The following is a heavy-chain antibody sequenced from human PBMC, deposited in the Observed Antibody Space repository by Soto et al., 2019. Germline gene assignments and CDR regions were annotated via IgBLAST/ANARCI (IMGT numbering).Heavy chain of an antibody. V-gene: IGHV1-3*01. CDR2: INAGNGNT. D-gene: IGHD6-13*01. CDR3: ARDSRSIAAQGDY. J-gene: IGHJ4*02. CDR1: GYTFTTYA. Sequence: ASVKVSCKASGYTFTTYAIHWVRQAPGQRPEWMGWINAGNGNTKYSQKFQGRVTITRDTSASTAYMELSSLRSEDTAVYYCARDSRSIAAQGDYWGQGTLVTVSS.